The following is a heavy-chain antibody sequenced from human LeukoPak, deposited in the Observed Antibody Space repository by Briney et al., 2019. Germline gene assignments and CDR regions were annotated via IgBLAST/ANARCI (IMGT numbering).Heavy chain of an antibody. CDR2: INHSGST. CDR1: GGSISSYY. D-gene: IGHD3-10*01. CDR3: ARVYVVVPAAMGTYYYGSGSYSLDY. Sequence: SETLSLTCTVSGGSISSYYCSWIRQPAGKGLEWIGEINHSGSTNYNPSLKSRVTISVDTSKNQFSLKLSSVTAADTAVYYCARVYVVVPAAMGTYYYGSGSYSLDYWGQGTLATVSS. V-gene: IGHV4-34*01. J-gene: IGHJ4*02.